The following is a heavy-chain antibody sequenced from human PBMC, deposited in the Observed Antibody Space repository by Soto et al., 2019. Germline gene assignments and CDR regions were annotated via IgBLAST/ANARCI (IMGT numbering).Heavy chain of an antibody. CDR3: ARDKGSSTVVSGISQEGYFDS. V-gene: IGHV3-33*01. J-gene: IGHJ4*02. D-gene: IGHD6-19*01. Sequence: QVQLVESGGGVVQPGRSLRLSCAASGFTFSIFGMHWVRQAPGKGLEWAAIIWYDGSNAYYADSVRGRFTNSRDNSKNTVYLQMNRLRAEDTAVYYCARDKGSSTVVSGISQEGYFDSWGQGTLVTVSS. CDR2: IWYDGSNA. CDR1: GFTFSIFG.